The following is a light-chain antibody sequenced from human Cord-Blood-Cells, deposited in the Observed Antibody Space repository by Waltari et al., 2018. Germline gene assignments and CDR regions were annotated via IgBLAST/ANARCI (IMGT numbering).Light chain of an antibody. J-gene: IGKJ1*01. V-gene: IGKV1-5*03. CDR1: QSISSW. CDR3: QQYNSYST. Sequence: DIQITQSPSTLSASVGDRVTITCRASQSISSWLAWYQQKPGKAPKLLIYKASSLESGVPSRFSGSGSGTEFTLTISSLQPDDFAIYYCQQYNSYSTFGQGTKVEIK. CDR2: KAS.